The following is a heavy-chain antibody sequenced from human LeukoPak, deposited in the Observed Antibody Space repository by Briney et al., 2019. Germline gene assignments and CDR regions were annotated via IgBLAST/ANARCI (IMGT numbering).Heavy chain of an antibody. CDR1: GFTFSNYA. J-gene: IGHJ4*02. CDR3: AKVASSLNFDY. CDR2: ISGRGGST. D-gene: IGHD1-26*01. V-gene: IGHV3-23*01. Sequence: GGSLRLSCAASGFTFSNYAMSWVRQAPGKGLEWVSAISGRGGSTDYADSVKGRFTISRDNSKNTLYLQMNSLRAEDTAVYYCAKVASSLNFDYWGQGTLVTVSS.